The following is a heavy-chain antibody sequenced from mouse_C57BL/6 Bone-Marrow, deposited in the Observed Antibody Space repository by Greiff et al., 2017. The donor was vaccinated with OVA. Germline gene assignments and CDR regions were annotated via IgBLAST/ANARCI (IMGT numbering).Heavy chain of an antibody. D-gene: IGHD2-5*01. Sequence: QVQLQQPGAELARPGASVKLSCKASGYTFTSYGISWVKQRTGQGLEWIGEIYPRSGNTYYNEKFKGKATLTADKSSSTAYMELRSLTSEDSAVYFCARQSNHLPFAYWGQGTLVTVSA. CDR2: IYPRSGNT. CDR3: ARQSNHLPFAY. V-gene: IGHV1-81*01. CDR1: GYTFTSYG. J-gene: IGHJ3*01.